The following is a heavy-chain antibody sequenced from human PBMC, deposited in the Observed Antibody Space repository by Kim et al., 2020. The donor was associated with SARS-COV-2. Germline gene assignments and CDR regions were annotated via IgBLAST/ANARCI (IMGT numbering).Heavy chain of an antibody. Sequence: SETLSLTCAVYGGSFSGYYWSWIRQPPGKGLEWIGEINHSGSTNYNPSLKSRVTISVDTSKNQFSLKLSSVTAADTAVYYCARGGGIVVVPAAERAIDYWGQGTLVTVSS. J-gene: IGHJ4*02. CDR1: GGSFSGYY. CDR3: ARGGGIVVVPAAERAIDY. D-gene: IGHD2-2*01. V-gene: IGHV4-34*01. CDR2: INHSGST.